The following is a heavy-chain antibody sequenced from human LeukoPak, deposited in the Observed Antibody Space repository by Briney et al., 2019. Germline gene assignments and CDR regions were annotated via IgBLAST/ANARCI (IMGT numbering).Heavy chain of an antibody. CDR3: ARSLTYYHENGDSI. V-gene: IGHV3-23*01. Sequence: PGGSLRLSCAASGFTFSSYAMSWVRQAPGKGLEWVSAISGSGGSTYYADSVKGRFTISRDNSKNTVYLQMSSLRVEDTAVYYCARSLTYYHENGDSIWGQGTLVTVSS. CDR1: GFTFSSYA. J-gene: IGHJ4*02. D-gene: IGHD3-22*01. CDR2: ISGSGGST.